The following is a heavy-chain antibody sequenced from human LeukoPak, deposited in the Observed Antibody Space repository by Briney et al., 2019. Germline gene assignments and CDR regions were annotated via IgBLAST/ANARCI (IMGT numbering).Heavy chain of an antibody. D-gene: IGHD6-19*01. CDR2: ISWNSGSI. CDR3: AKDLSSGWYGDAFDI. CDR1: GFTFDDYA. J-gene: IGHJ3*02. V-gene: IGHV3-9*01. Sequence: QPGGSLRLSCAASGFTFDDYAMHWVRQAPGKGLEWVSGISWNSGSIGYADSVKGRFTISRDNAKNSLYLQTNSLRAEDTALYYCAKDLSSGWYGDAFDIWGQGTMVTVSS.